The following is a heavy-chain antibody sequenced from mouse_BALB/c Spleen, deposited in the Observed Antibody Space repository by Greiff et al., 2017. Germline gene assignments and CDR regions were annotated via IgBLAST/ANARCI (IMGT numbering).Heavy chain of an antibody. CDR3: TRSTMITTVPFAY. Sequence: LQQPGSELVRPGASVKLSCKASGYTFTSYWMHWVKQRPGQGLEWIGNIYPGSGSTNYDEKFKSKATLTVDTSSSTAYMQLSSLTSEDSAVYYCTRSTMITTVPFAYWGQGTLVTVSA. CDR1: GYTFTSYW. J-gene: IGHJ3*01. V-gene: IGHV1S22*01. CDR2: IYPGSGST. D-gene: IGHD2-4*01.